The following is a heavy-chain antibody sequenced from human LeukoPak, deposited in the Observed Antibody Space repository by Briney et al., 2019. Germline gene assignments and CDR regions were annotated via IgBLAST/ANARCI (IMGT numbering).Heavy chain of an antibody. Sequence: SETLSLTCIVSGDSISSSIYYWGWIRQPPGKGLEWIGSIYYSGTTYYNPSLKSRVTISVDTSKNQFSLKLSSVTAADTAVYYCARQAVPAAPFDYWGQGTLVTVSS. V-gene: IGHV4-39*01. CDR2: IYYSGTT. CDR3: ARQAVPAAPFDY. CDR1: GDSISSSIYY. D-gene: IGHD2-2*01. J-gene: IGHJ4*02.